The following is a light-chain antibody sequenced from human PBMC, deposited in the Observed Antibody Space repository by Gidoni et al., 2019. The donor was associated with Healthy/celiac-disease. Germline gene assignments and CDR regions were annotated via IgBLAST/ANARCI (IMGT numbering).Light chain of an antibody. CDR3: GTWDSSLSAYV. Sequence: QSVWTHPTSVSAAPGPKVTISCSGSSSNLGNNYVSWYQQLPGTAPKLLIYDNNKRPSGIPDRFSGSKSGTSATLGITGLQTGDEADYYCGTWDSSLSAYVFGTGTKVTVL. J-gene: IGLJ1*01. CDR1: SSNLGNNY. CDR2: DNN. V-gene: IGLV1-51*01.